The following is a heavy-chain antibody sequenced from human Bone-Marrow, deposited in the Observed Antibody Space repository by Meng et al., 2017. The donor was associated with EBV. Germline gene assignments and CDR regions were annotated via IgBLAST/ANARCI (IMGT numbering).Heavy chain of an antibody. D-gene: IGHD3-22*01. Sequence: QGQVVQWGDEGKKPGASLKVSCTASGYTSSTETVHWVRQAPGQRLEWIGWINVGNGDTKYSQKLQGRVTITRDTSASTAYMEMRSLRSEDTAVYYCERDSSGDSRNFDPWGRGTLVTVSS. V-gene: IGHV1-3*01. CDR2: INVGNGDT. CDR3: ERDSSGDSRNFDP. J-gene: IGHJ5*02. CDR1: GYTSSTET.